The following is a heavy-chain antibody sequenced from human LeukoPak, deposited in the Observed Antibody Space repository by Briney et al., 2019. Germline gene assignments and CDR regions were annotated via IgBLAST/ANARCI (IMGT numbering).Heavy chain of an antibody. Sequence: GSLRLSCAASGFTVSSNYMSWVRQAPGKGLEWVSVIYSGGSTYYADSVKGRFTISRDNSKNTLYLQMNSLRAEDTAVYYCAVVAATADFDYWGQGTLVTVSS. CDR2: IYSGGST. J-gene: IGHJ4*02. CDR1: GFTVSSNY. CDR3: AVVAATADFDY. V-gene: IGHV3-53*05. D-gene: IGHD2-15*01.